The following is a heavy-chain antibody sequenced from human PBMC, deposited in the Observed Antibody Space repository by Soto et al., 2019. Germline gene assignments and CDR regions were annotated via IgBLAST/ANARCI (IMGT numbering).Heavy chain of an antibody. CDR2: ISADNGNT. CDR1: GYRFASYA. Sequence: GASVKFSCKASGYRFASYAVSWVRQAPGQVLECMVWISADNGNTELXXKLQGRIXXTTDTSTSTAXLEVRXLISDDTAMYYCARTPAGIQRFDLWRQGTLVTXSS. CDR3: ARTPAGIQRFDL. V-gene: IGHV1-18*01. D-gene: IGHD2-2*01. J-gene: IGHJ5*02.